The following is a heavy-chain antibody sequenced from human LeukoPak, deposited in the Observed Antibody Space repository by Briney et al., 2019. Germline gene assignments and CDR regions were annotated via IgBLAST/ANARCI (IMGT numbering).Heavy chain of an antibody. J-gene: IGHJ4*02. D-gene: IGHD1-26*01. CDR2: ISYDGSNK. Sequence: GGSLRLSCAASGFTFSSYGMHWVRQAPGKGLEWVAVISYDGSNKYYADSVKGRFTISRDNTKNTLYLQMNSLRAEDTAVYYCAKDMGVGATSAFDYWGQGTLVTVSS. V-gene: IGHV3-30*18. CDR3: AKDMGVGATSAFDY. CDR1: GFTFSSYG.